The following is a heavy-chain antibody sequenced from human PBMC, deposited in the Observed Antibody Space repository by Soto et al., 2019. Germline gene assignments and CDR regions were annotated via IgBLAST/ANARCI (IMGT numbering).Heavy chain of an antibody. CDR3: ARDLYRDSVVAATLRSRWDAFDI. CDR1: GYTFTGYY. Sequence: ASVKVSCKASGYTFTGYYMHWVRQAPGQGLEWMGWINPNSGGTNYAQKFQGWVTMTRDTSISTAYMELSRLRSDDTAVYYCARDLYRDSVVAATLRSRWDAFDIWGQGTMVTVSS. CDR2: INPNSGGT. V-gene: IGHV1-2*04. D-gene: IGHD2-15*01. J-gene: IGHJ3*02.